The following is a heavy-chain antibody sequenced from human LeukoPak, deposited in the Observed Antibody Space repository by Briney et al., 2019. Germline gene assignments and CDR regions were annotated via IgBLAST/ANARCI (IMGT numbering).Heavy chain of an antibody. CDR1: GFTFGSYE. J-gene: IGHJ4*02. Sequence: GGSLRLSCAASGFTFGSYEIHWVRQAPGKGLEWVSYISTSGSIINYADSVKGRFTISRDNAKNSLYLQMNSLTAEDTALYYCARGRIYFDYWGQGTLVTVSS. CDR3: ARGRIYFDY. V-gene: IGHV3-48*03. CDR2: ISTSGSII.